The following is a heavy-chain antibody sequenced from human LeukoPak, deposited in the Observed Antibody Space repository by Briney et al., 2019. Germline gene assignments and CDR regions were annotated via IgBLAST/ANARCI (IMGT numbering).Heavy chain of an antibody. J-gene: IGHJ4*02. CDR2: IYYSGST. Sequence: PSETLSLTCTVSGGSISSYYWSWIRQPPGKGLEWIGYIYYSGSTNYNPSLKSRVTISVDTSKNQFSLKLSSVTAADTAVYYCARDAEDGSYYTVDYWGQGTLVTVSS. CDR3: ARDAEDGSYYTVDY. V-gene: IGHV4-59*01. CDR1: GGSISSYY. D-gene: IGHD1-26*01.